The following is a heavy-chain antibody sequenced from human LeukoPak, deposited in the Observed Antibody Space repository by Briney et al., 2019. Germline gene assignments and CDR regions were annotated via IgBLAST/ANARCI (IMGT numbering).Heavy chain of an antibody. D-gene: IGHD6-19*01. CDR3: AKAGSGHYYFDY. J-gene: IGHJ4*02. CDR2: ISVSGSST. Sequence: PGGSLRLSCAASGFTFSSYAMSWVRQAPGKGLEWVSAISVSGSSTYYADSVKGRFTISRDNSENTLYLQINSLRAEDTALYYCAKAGSGHYYFDYWGQGTLVTVSS. CDR1: GFTFSSYA. V-gene: IGHV3-23*01.